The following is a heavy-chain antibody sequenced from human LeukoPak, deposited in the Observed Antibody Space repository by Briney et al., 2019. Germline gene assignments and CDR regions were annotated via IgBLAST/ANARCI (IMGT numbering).Heavy chain of an antibody. V-gene: IGHV4-30-4*01. CDR1: GGSFSSGDYY. D-gene: IGHD3-22*01. CDR2: IYYSGST. Sequence: KPSETLSLICTVSGGSFSSGDYYWSWIRQPPGEGLEWIGYIYYSGSTYYNPSLKSRVTISVDTSKNQFSLKLTSVTAADTAVYYCARAITRYDSSAKTLNWFDPWGQGALVTVSS. CDR3: ARAITRYDSSAKTLNWFDP. J-gene: IGHJ5*02.